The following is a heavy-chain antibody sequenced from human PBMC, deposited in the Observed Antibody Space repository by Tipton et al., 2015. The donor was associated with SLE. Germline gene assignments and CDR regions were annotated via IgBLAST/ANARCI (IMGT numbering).Heavy chain of an antibody. V-gene: IGHV5-51*01. Sequence: QLVQSGAEVKKPGESLKISCKGSGYSFTTYWIGWVRQMPGKGLQWMGIISPGDSDTRYSPSFQGQVTISADKSITTAYLQWSSLKASDTAMYYCARQSRRSGWGWYIDYWGQETLVTVSS. D-gene: IGHD6-19*01. CDR1: GYSFTTYW. CDR3: ARQSRRSGWGWYIDY. J-gene: IGHJ4*02. CDR2: ISPGDSDT.